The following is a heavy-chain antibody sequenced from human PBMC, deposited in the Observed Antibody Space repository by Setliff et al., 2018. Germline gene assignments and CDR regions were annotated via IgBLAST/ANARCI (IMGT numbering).Heavy chain of an antibody. CDR3: ARGRNVASRLLDS. CDR2: ISRDGSTT. J-gene: IGHJ4*02. V-gene: IGHV3-74*01. CDR1: GFTFSDYW. Sequence: GGSLRLSCAASGFTFSDYWMYWVRQAPGKGLVWVSRISRDGSTTAYADSVQGRLTISRDNARNTLYLQMNSLRVEDTAVYYWARGRNVASRLLDSWGQGTLVTVSS. D-gene: IGHD6-6*01.